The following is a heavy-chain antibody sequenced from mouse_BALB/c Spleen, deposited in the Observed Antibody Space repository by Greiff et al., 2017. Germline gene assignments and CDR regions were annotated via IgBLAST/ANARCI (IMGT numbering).Heavy chain of an antibody. CDR2: ICRGGST. J-gene: IGHJ4*01. V-gene: IGHV2-2*02. CDR3: ARTYAMDY. Sequence: QVQLQQSGPGLVQPSQSLSITCTVSGFSLTSYGVHWVRQSPGKGLEWLGVICRGGSTDYNAAFISRLSISKDNSKSHVFFKMNSLQANDTAIYYCARTYAMDYWGQGTSVTVSS. CDR1: GFSLTSYG.